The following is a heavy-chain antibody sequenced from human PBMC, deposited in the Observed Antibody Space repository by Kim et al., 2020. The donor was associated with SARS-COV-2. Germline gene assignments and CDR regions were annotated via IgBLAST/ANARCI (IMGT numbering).Heavy chain of an antibody. CDR3: ARGSPPHSYGF. CDR2: T. V-gene: IGHV4-34*01. D-gene: IGHD5-18*01. Sequence: TNYNPTLTSRITISVDTSKNQFSLKLSSVTAADTAVYYCARGSPPHSYGFWGQGTLVTVSS. J-gene: IGHJ4*02.